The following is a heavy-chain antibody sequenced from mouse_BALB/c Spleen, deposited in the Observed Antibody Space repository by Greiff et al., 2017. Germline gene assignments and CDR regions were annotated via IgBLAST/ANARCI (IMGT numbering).Heavy chain of an antibody. Sequence: QVQLQQPGAELVKPGASVKLSCKASGYTFTSYWMHWVKQRPGQGLEWIGEINPSNGRTNYNEKFKSKATLTVDKSSSTAYMQLSSLTSEDSAVYYCARDYYGSRDWGQGTTLTVSS. CDR1: GYTFTSYW. D-gene: IGHD1-1*01. CDR3: ARDYYGSRD. J-gene: IGHJ2*01. CDR2: INPSNGRT. V-gene: IGHV1S81*02.